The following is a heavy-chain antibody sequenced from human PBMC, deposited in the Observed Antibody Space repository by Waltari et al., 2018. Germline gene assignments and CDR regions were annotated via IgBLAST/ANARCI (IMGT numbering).Heavy chain of an antibody. V-gene: IGHV1-18*01. CDR1: GYTFTSYG. Sequence: QDQLVQSGAEVKKPGASVKVSCKASGYTFTSYGISWVRQAPGQGLEWMGWISAYNGNTNYAQKLQGRVTMTTDTSTSTAYMELRSLRSDDTAVYYCARVRAAAAPLGYYYMDVWGKGTTVTVSS. CDR2: ISAYNGNT. J-gene: IGHJ6*03. D-gene: IGHD6-13*01. CDR3: ARVRAAAAPLGYYYMDV.